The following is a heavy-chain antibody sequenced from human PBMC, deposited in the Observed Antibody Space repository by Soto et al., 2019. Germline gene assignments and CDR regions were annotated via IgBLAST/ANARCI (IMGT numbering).Heavy chain of an antibody. D-gene: IGHD1-1*01. J-gene: IGHJ4*02. V-gene: IGHV3-21*06. Sequence: PGGALRLSCAASGFPFTRYSMNLVRQAPGKGLEWVSSISSTTNYIYYGDSMKGRFTISRDNAKNSLYLEMNSLRAEETAVYYCARESEHRNSNFDYWGQGLLVTASS. CDR2: ISSTTNYI. CDR1: GFPFTRYS. CDR3: ARESEHRNSNFDY.